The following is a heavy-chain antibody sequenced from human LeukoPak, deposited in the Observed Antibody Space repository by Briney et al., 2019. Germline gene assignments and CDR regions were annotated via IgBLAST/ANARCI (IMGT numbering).Heavy chain of an antibody. V-gene: IGHV3-30-3*01. CDR3: ARSPYYYILAGFYYYFDY. Sequence: GGSLRLSCAASGFTFSSYAMHWVRQAPGKGLEWVADISYDGSNKYYADSVKGRLTISRDNSKSTLYLQMNSLRAEDTATYYCARSPYYYILAGFYYYFDYWGQGTLVTVSS. J-gene: IGHJ4*02. CDR1: GFTFSSYA. CDR2: ISYDGSNK. D-gene: IGHD3-9*01.